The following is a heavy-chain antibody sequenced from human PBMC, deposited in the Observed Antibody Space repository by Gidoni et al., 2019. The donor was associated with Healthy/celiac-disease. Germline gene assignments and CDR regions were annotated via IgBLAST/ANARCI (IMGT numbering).Heavy chain of an antibody. CDR3: ARDQAIVVVVAANDAFDI. Sequence: EVQLVESGGGLVQPGGSLRLSCAASGFTFCSYSMNWVRQAPGKGLEWVSYISSSSSTIYYADSVKGRFTIARDNAKNSLYLQMNSLRAEDTAVYYCARDQAIVVVVAANDAFDIWGQGTMVTVSS. D-gene: IGHD2-15*01. V-gene: IGHV3-48*01. CDR1: GFTFCSYS. J-gene: IGHJ3*02. CDR2: ISSSSSTI.